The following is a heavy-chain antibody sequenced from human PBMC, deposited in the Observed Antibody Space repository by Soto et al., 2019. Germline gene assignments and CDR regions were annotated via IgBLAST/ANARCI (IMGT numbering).Heavy chain of an antibody. CDR3: ARDAAGRDSQLLWNNSSHHSGRAF. V-gene: IGHV4-59*01. CDR1: GGSISSYY. CDR2: IYYSGST. Sequence: SETLSLTCTVSGGSISSYYWSWIRQPPGKGLEWIGYIYYSGSTNYNPSLKSRVTISVDTSKNQFSLKLSSVTAADTAVYYCARDAAGRDSQLLWNNSSHHSGRAFGAQGTPVPVSS. J-gene: IGHJ6*02. D-gene: IGHD2-2*01.